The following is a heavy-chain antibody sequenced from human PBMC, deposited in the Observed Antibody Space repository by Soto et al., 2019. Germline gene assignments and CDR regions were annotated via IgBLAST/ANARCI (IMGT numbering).Heavy chain of an antibody. CDR3: ARDNYDSSGYQGY. J-gene: IGHJ4*02. CDR2: ISYGGSNK. V-gene: IGHV3-30-3*01. CDR1: GFTFSSYA. D-gene: IGHD3-22*01. Sequence: QVQLVESGGGVVQPGRSLRLSCAASGFTFSSYAMHWVRQAPGKGLEWVAVISYGGSNKYYADSVKGRFTISRDNSKNTLYLQMNSLRAEDTAVYYCARDNYDSSGYQGYWGQGTLVTVSS.